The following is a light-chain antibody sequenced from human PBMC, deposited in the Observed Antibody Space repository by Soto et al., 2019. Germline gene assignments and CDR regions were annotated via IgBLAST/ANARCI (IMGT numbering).Light chain of an antibody. CDR3: QQYDSIPLS. CDR2: WAS. CDR1: QSVLSSSNNKTK. Sequence: DIVMTQSPDSLAVSLGERTTINCKSSQSVLSSSNNKTKLAWYQQKPGHPPKLLIYWASTRESGVPDRFSGSGSGTDFTLTISSLQAEDVAVYYCQQYDSIPLSFGGGTKVEIK. J-gene: IGKJ4*01. V-gene: IGKV4-1*01.